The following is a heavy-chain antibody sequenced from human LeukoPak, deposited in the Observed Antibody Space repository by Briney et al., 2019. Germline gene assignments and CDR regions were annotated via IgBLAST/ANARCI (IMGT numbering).Heavy chain of an antibody. J-gene: IGHJ4*02. D-gene: IGHD5-18*01. CDR2: ISWNSGSI. Sequence: GGSLRLSCAASGFTFDDYAMHWVRQAPGKGLEWVSGISWNSGSIGYADSVKGRFTISRDNAKNSLYLQMNSLRAEDTALYYCAKDMAGYGFDYWGQGALVTVSS. CDR1: GFTFDDYA. CDR3: AKDMAGYGFDY. V-gene: IGHV3-9*01.